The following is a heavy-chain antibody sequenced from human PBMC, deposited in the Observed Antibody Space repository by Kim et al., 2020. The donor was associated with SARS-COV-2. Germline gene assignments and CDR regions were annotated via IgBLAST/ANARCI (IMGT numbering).Heavy chain of an antibody. CDR2: INHSGST. J-gene: IGHJ6*04. V-gene: IGHV4-34*01. Sequence: SETLSLTCAVYGGSFSGYYWSWIRQPPGKGLEWIGEINHSGSTNYNTSLKSRVTISVDTSKNQFSLKLSSVTAADTAVYYCARGLRYDYVWGSYRSDYYYGMDGWGKGTTVTVSS. D-gene: IGHD3-16*02. CDR3: ARGLRYDYVWGSYRSDYYYGMDG. CDR1: GGSFSGYY.